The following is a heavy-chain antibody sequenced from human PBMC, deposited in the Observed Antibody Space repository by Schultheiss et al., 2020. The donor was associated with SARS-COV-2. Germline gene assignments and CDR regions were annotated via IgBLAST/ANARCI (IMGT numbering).Heavy chain of an antibody. D-gene: IGHD4-17*01. CDR1: DVSFTGYY. Sequence: SETLSLTCAAYDVSFTGYYWSWIRQPPGKGLEWIGEIDHSGSTNYNPSLKSRVTISVDTSKNQFSLKLSSVTAADTAVYYCASEYDYGDYGPFNYWGQGTLVTVSS. J-gene: IGHJ4*02. CDR2: IDHSGST. V-gene: IGHV4-34*01. CDR3: ASEYDYGDYGPFNY.